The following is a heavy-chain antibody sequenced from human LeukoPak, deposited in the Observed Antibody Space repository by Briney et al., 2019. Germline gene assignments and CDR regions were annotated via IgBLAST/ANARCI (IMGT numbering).Heavy chain of an antibody. CDR3: ARERNYYYYMDV. J-gene: IGHJ6*03. V-gene: IGHV1-69*05. Sequence: SVKVSCKASGGTFSSYAISWVRQAPGQGLEWMGGIIPIFGTANYAQKFQGRVTITTDESTSTAYMELSSLRSEDTAVYYCARERNYYYYMDVWGKGTTVTVSS. CDR1: GGTFSSYA. CDR2: IIPIFGTA.